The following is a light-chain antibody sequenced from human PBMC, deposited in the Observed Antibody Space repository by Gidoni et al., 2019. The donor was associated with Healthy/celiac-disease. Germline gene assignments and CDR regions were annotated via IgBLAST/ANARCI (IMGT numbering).Light chain of an antibody. CDR2: DAS. J-gene: IGKJ2*01. CDR3: QQRSNWPPYT. Sequence: EIVLTQSPATLSLSPWARATLSCRAGQSVSSYLAWYKQNPGQAPRLLIYDASHRATGIPTRFSSSRASADVFLPISSREHEEFAVYYCQQRSNWPPYTFGQGTKLEIK. CDR1: QSVSSY. V-gene: IGKV3-11*01.